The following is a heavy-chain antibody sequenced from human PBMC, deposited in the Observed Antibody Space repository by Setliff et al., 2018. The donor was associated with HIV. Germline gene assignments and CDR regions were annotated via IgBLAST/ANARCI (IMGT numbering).Heavy chain of an antibody. V-gene: IGHV4-4*09. Sequence: SETLSLTCFVSGVSISGHYWSWLRQHPGRGLEWIGYIYSSGSTNFNPPLQSRVTISVDTSKNQFSLKPTTVTAAYTAVYYCAKGRMGYYGSGSYLPWGQGMLVTVSS. CDR2: IYSSGST. CDR3: AKGRMGYYGSGSYLP. J-gene: IGHJ5*02. D-gene: IGHD3-10*01. CDR1: GVSISGHY.